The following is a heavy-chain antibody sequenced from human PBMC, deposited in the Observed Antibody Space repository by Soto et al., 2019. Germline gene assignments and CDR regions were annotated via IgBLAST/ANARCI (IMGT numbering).Heavy chain of an antibody. CDR3: TSTGRYCSGGSCYWDFDY. CDR1: GFTFSNAW. V-gene: IGHV3-15*01. D-gene: IGHD2-15*01. J-gene: IGHJ4*02. CDR2: IKSKTDGGTT. Sequence: EVQLVESGGGLVKPGGSLRLSCAASGFTFSNAWMSWVRQAPGKGLEWVGRIKSKTDGGTTDYAAPVKGRFTISRDDSKNTLYLQMNSLKTEDTAVYYCTSTGRYCSGGSCYWDFDYWGQGTLVTVSS.